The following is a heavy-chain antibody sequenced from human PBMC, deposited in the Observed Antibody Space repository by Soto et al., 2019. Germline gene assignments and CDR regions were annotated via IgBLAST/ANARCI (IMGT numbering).Heavy chain of an antibody. D-gene: IGHD2-21*01. Sequence: GGSLRLSCAASKFTFSSYLRPCVRQAPWKGLVWVSRSNSDGIITSYADSVKGRFTISRDNAKHTLYLQMNSLRAEDAAVYYWARDMAPRWRFFD. CDR3: ARDMAPRWRFFD. CDR2: SNSDGIIT. J-gene: IGHJ3*01. V-gene: IGHV3-74*01. CDR1: KFTFSSYL.